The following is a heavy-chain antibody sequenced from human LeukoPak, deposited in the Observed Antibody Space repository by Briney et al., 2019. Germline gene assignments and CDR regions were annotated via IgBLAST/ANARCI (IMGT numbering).Heavy chain of an antibody. V-gene: IGHV3-21*01. CDR1: GFTFSSYS. Sequence: PGGPLRLSCAASGFTFSSYSMNWVRQAPGKGLEWVSSISSSSSYIYYADSVKGRFTISRDNAKNSLYLQMNSLRAEDTAVYYCARDLSGYFQHWGQGTLVTVSS. CDR2: ISSSSSYI. CDR3: ARDLSGYFQH. J-gene: IGHJ1*01.